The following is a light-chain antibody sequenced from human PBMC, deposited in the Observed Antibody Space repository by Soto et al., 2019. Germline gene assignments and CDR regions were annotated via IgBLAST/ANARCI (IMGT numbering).Light chain of an antibody. Sequence: EIVMTQSPATLSVSPGERATLSCRARQSVRGNLAWYQQKPGQAPRLLIYGASSRATAISARFSGSGSGTEFTLTISSLQSEDFAVYYCQQYNNWPFITFGQGTRLEI. V-gene: IGKV3-15*01. CDR3: QQYNNWPFIT. J-gene: IGKJ5*01. CDR1: QSVRGN. CDR2: GAS.